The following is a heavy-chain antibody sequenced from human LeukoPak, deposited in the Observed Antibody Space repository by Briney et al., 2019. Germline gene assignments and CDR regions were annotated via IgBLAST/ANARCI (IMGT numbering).Heavy chain of an antibody. J-gene: IGHJ4*02. CDR1: GYSISSGYY. CDR3: ARHAYSSGYILDY. D-gene: IGHD3-22*01. Sequence: SETLSLTCAVSGYSISSGYYWGWIRPPPGKGVEWIWSIYHSGSTYYNPSLKTRVTISVDTSKNQFSLKLSSVTAADTAVYYCARHAYSSGYILDYWGQGTLVTVSS. V-gene: IGHV4-38-2*01. CDR2: IYHSGST.